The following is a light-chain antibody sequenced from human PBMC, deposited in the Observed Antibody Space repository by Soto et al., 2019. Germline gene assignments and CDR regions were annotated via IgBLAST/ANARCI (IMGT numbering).Light chain of an antibody. J-gene: IGKJ3*01. CDR2: AAS. Sequence: DIQMTQSRTSLSASVGDRVTITCRASQSISSYLNWYQQKPGRAPKLLIYAASTLQSGVPSRFSGSGSGTDLTLTISSLQPEDFATYYCQQSYSTLFTFGPGTRVDV. CDR3: QQSYSTLFT. V-gene: IGKV1-39*01. CDR1: QSISSY.